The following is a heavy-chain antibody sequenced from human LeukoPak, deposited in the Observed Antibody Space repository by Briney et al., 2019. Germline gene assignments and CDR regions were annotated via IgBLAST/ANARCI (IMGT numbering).Heavy chain of an antibody. V-gene: IGHV3-30*04. J-gene: IGHJ4*02. CDR1: GFTFSSYA. D-gene: IGHD5-18*01. CDR2: ISYDGSNK. Sequence: PGGSLRLSCAASGFTFSSYAMSWVRQAPGKGLEWVAVISYDGSNKYYADSVKGRFTISRDNSKNTLYLQMNSLRAEDTAVYYCASRGYSYGLGYFDYWGQGTLVTVSS. CDR3: ASRGYSYGLGYFDY.